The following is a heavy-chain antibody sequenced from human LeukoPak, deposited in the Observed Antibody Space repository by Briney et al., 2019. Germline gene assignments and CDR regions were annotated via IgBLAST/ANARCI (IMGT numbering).Heavy chain of an antibody. D-gene: IGHD6-19*01. CDR1: GGTFSSYA. CDR3: ARDRSSGWSQEPYYYYGMDV. Sequence: SVKVSCKASGGTFSSYAISWVRQAPGQGLEWMGGIIPIFGTATYAQKFQGRVTITADESTSTAYMELSSLRSEDTAVYYCARDRSSGWSQEPYYYYGMDVWGQGTTVTVSS. V-gene: IGHV1-69*13. CDR2: IIPIFGTA. J-gene: IGHJ6*02.